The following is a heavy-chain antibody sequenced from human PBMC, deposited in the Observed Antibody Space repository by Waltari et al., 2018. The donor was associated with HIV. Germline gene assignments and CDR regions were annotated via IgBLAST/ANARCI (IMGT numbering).Heavy chain of an antibody. D-gene: IGHD6-19*01. Sequence: QMQPVQAGAEGRTPGSSAKVSCKASGATVSSSAISWVRQAPGQGLGWMGGIVPIFGTAIYAQKFQGRVTITADESTSTAYMELSSLRSDDTAVYYCARSSSHDAFDIWGQGTMVTVSS. CDR2: IVPIFGTA. V-gene: IGHV1-69*01. CDR3: ARSSSHDAFDI. J-gene: IGHJ3*02. CDR1: GATVSSSA.